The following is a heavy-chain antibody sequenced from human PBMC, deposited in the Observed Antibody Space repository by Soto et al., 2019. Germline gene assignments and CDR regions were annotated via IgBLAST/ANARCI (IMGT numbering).Heavy chain of an antibody. Sequence: SETLSLTCTVSGGSISSYYWSWIRQPPGKGLEWIGYIYYSGSTNYNPSLKSRVTISVDTSKNQFSLKLSSVTAADTAVYYCARHYSRGDYIGYWGQGTLVTVSS. J-gene: IGHJ4*02. V-gene: IGHV4-59*08. D-gene: IGHD2-15*01. CDR3: ARHYSRGDYIGY. CDR1: GGSISSYY. CDR2: IYYSGST.